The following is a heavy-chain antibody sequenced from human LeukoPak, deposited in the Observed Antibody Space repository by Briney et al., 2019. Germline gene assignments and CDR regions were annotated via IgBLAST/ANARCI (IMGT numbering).Heavy chain of an antibody. CDR2: ISYDGSNK. Sequence: GGSLRLSCAASGFTFSSYAMHWVRQAPGKGLEWVAVISYDGSNKYYADSVKGRFTISRDNSKNTLYLQMSSLRAEDTAVYYCARDKSQQWLDDFDYWGQGTLVTVSS. CDR3: ARDKSQQWLDDFDY. CDR1: GFTFSSYA. D-gene: IGHD6-19*01. J-gene: IGHJ4*02. V-gene: IGHV3-30-3*01.